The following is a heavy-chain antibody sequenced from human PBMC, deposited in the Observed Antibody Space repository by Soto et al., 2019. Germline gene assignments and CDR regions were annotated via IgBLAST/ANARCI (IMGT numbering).Heavy chain of an antibody. Sequence: QVQLVQSGAEVKKPGSSVRVSCKASGTIFSSYTISWVRQAPGQGLEWMGRIIPILGETNSAQKFKXRVTLTADKSTNTAYMELNSLRLEDTAVYYCARGLGGRMDDWGQGTTVTVSS. J-gene: IGHJ6*02. CDR1: GTIFSSYT. CDR3: ARGLGGRMDD. D-gene: IGHD3-16*01. V-gene: IGHV1-69*08. CDR2: IIPILGET.